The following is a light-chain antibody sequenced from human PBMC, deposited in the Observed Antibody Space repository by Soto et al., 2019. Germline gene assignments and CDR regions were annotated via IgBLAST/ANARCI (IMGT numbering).Light chain of an antibody. J-gene: IGKJ3*01. CDR2: AAS. V-gene: IGKV1-27*01. CDR1: QGISNY. Sequence: IHRTHSPSSLSASVLYRVSITCLASQGISNYLAWYQQKPGKVPKLLIYAASTLQSGVPSRFSGSGSGTDFTLTISSLQPEDVATYYCQKYNSAPFTFGPGTKVDIK. CDR3: QKYNSAPFT.